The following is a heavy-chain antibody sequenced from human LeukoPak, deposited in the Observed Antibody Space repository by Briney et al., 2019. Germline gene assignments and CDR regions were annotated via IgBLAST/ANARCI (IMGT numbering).Heavy chain of an antibody. J-gene: IGHJ5*02. D-gene: IGHD5-24*01. V-gene: IGHV3-23*01. CDR2: ISGSGGST. CDR1: GFTFSSYA. Sequence: GGSLRLSCAASGFTFSSYAMSWVRQAPGKGLEWVSAISGSGGSTYYADSVKGRFTISRDNSKNTLYLQMNSLRAEDTAVYYCAKDLEMATIISKDWFDPWGQGTLVTVSS. CDR3: AKDLEMATIISKDWFDP.